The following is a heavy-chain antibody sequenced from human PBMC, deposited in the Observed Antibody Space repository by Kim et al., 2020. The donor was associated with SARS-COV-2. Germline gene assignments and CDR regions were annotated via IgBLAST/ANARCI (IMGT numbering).Heavy chain of an antibody. V-gene: IGHV3-7*03. CDR2: IKQDGSEK. CDR3: ASETYVVGTRTNIFDY. D-gene: IGHD1-26*01. J-gene: IGHJ4*02. CDR1: GFTFSLYW. Sequence: GGSLRHSCAASGFTFSLYWMTWVRQAPGKGLEWVANIKQDGSEKYYVDAVKGRFTISRDNAEKTRYLQMNSLRADDTAVYYCASETYVVGTRTNIFDYWGQGTLVTVSS.